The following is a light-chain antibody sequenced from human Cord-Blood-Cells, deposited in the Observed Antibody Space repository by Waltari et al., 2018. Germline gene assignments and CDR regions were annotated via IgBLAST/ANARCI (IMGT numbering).Light chain of an antibody. CDR2: DVS. V-gene: IGLV2-14*03. Sequence: QSALTQPASVSGSPGQSITTSCTGTSSDVGGSNYVSWYQQHPGNAPKLMIYDVSNRPSGVSNRFSGSKSGNTASLTISGLQAEDEADYYCSSYTSSSTWVFGGGTKLTVL. CDR1: SSDVGGSNY. J-gene: IGLJ3*02. CDR3: SSYTSSSTWV.